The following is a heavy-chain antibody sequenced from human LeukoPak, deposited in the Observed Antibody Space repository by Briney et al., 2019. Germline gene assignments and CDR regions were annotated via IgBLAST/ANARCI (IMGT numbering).Heavy chain of an antibody. CDR3: AREAYYYDSLDY. CDR2: ISAYSGNT. J-gene: IGHJ4*02. Sequence: ASVKVSCKASGYTFTSYGISWVRQAPGQGLEWMGWISAYSGNTNYAQKLQGRVTMTTDTSTSTAYMELRSLRSDDTAVYYCAREAYYYDSLDYWGQGTLVTVSS. D-gene: IGHD3-22*01. V-gene: IGHV1-18*01. CDR1: GYTFTSYG.